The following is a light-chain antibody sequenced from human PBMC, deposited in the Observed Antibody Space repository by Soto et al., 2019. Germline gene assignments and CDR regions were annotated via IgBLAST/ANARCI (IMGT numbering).Light chain of an antibody. Sequence: EIVLTPSPGTLSLAPGERATLSCRATQGVPSNHLAWYQQRPGQSPRRLIFGASKRATGIPDRFSGSGSGTDFTLTSSSREPEEFAVYYCQQYGSTPYTCGQGTKLEIK. CDR1: QGVPSNH. CDR2: GAS. CDR3: QQYGSTPYT. V-gene: IGKV3-20*01. J-gene: IGKJ2*01.